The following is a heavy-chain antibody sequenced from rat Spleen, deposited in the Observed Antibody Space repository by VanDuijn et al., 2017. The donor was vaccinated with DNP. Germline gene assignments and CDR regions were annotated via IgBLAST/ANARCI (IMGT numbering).Heavy chain of an antibody. CDR3: TSNPHIRTAAPFDY. Sequence: EVRLVESDGGLVQPGRSLKLSCAASGFTFSSFAMAWVRQAPKKGLEWVATITSGDSSYYSDSVKGRFSISRDNAKRTLYLQMNSLKSEDTATYYCTSNPHIRTAAPFDYWGQGIMVTVSS. J-gene: IGHJ2*01. CDR1: GFTFSSFA. V-gene: IGHV5-46*01. CDR2: ITSGDSS. D-gene: IGHD3-8*01.